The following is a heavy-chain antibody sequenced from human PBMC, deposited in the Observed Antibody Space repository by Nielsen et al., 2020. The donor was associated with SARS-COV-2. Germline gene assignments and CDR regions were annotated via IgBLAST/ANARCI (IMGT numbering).Heavy chain of an antibody. J-gene: IGHJ6*01. CDR2: ISWDCGSI. Sequence: GGSLRLSCAASGFTFAYYAIHWVRQPPLNGPAQVSGISWDCGSIGYADSVKGRFTISRDNAKNSLYLQMNSLRAEDTALYYCATTTVVTDYYYYGMDVWGQGTTVTVSS. D-gene: IGHD4-23*01. V-gene: IGHV3-9*01. CDR1: GFTFAYYA. CDR3: ATTTVVTDYYYYGMDV.